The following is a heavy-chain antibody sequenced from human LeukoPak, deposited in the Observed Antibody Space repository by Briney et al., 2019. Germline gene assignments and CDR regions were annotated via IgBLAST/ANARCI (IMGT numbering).Heavy chain of an antibody. V-gene: IGHV4-59*01. D-gene: IGHD3-9*01. J-gene: IGHJ4*02. CDR2: IYYSGST. Sequence: SETLSLTCTGSGGSISSYYWSWIRQPPGKGLEWIGYIYYSGSTNYNPSLKTRVTISVDTSKNQFSLKLSSVTAADTAVYYCARGTTYYDILTGQYYFDYWGRGTLVTVSS. CDR3: ARGTTYYDILTGQYYFDY. CDR1: GGSISSYY.